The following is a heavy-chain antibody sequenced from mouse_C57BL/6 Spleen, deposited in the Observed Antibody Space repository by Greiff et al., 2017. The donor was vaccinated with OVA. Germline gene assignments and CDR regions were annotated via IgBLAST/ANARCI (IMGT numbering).Heavy chain of an antibody. J-gene: IGHJ2*01. V-gene: IGHV3-6*01. CDR3: ARGEVYYGNYVDY. D-gene: IGHD2-1*01. Sequence: EVHLVESGPGLVKPSQSLSLTCSVTGYSITSGYYWNWIRQFPGNKLEWMGYISYDGSNNYNPSLKNRISITRDTSKNQFFLKLNSVTTEDTATYYCARGEVYYGNYVDYWGQGTTLTVSS. CDR2: ISYDGSN. CDR1: GYSITSGYY.